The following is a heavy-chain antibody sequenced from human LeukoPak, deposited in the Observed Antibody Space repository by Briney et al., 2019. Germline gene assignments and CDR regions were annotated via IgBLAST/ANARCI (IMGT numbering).Heavy chain of an antibody. CDR3: VRPSNLPH. CDR2: ISLNSGRNM. CDR1: GFTFSDYS. V-gene: IGHV3-11*01. Sequence: GGSLRLSCAASGFTFSDYSMSWISQAPGKGMEWDSYISLNSGRNMYYAHSVKGRLTISRDNDKNSLYLQMNSLGAEDTAIYDCVRPSNLPHWGQGTLVTVSS. J-gene: IGHJ4*02.